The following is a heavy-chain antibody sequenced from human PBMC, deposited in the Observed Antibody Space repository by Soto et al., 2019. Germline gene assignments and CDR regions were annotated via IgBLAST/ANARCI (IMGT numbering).Heavy chain of an antibody. CDR2: INAGNGNT. V-gene: IGHV1-3*01. J-gene: IGHJ5*02. D-gene: IGHD6-6*01. CDR1: GYTFTSYS. Sequence: ASVKVSCKASGYTFTSYSMRWVRQAPGQRLEWMGWINAGNGNTKYSQKFQGRVTITRDTSASTAYMELSSLRSEDTAVYYCARSPYSSSRGWFDHWGQGTLVTVSS. CDR3: ARSPYSSSRGWFDH.